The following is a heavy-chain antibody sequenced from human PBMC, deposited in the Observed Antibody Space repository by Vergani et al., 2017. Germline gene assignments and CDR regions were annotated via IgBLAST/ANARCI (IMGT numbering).Heavy chain of an antibody. D-gene: IGHD6-6*01. J-gene: IGHJ4*02. V-gene: IGHV3-23*01. CDR2: ISGSGGST. CDR1: GFTFSSYA. Sequence: EVQLLESGGGLVQPGGSLRLSCAASGFTFSSYAMSWVRQAPGKGLEWVSAISGSGGSTYYADSVKGRFTISRYNSKNTLYLQMNSLRAEDTAVYYCAKIVSSSFDFDYWGQGTLVTVSS. CDR3: AKIVSSSFDFDY.